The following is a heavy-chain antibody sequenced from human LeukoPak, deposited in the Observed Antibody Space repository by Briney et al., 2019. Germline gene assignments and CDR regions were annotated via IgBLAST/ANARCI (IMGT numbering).Heavy chain of an antibody. CDR2: IY. D-gene: IGHD3-16*01. V-gene: IGHV3-66*04. J-gene: IGHJ4*02. Sequence: GGSLRLSCAASGFTVRDSYMSWVRQAPGKRLEWLAFIYAASVKGRFTISRDNSKNTVYFQMNSLRAEDTALYYCGRHAYGGSPPLSWGQGTLVTVSS. CDR3: GRHAYGGSPPLS. CDR1: GFTVRDSY.